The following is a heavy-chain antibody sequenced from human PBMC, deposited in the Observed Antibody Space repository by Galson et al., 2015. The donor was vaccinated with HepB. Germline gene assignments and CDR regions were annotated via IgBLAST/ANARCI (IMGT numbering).Heavy chain of an antibody. CDR2: LYPTGSA. V-gene: IGHV3-66*01. J-gene: IGHJ4*02. D-gene: IGHD3-3*02. Sequence: SLRLSCAASGFSITTNYMNWVRQAPGKGLEWVSVLYPTGSAKIADSVKGRFTISRDNTKNTLYLQMSNLRADDTAVYYCARDKKTIYGVEIVGYYFDRWGQGALVTVSS. CDR1: GFSITTNY. CDR3: ARDKKTIYGVEIVGYYFDR.